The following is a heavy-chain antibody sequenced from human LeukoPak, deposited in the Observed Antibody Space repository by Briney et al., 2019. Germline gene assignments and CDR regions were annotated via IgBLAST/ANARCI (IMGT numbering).Heavy chain of an antibody. J-gene: IGHJ4*02. CDR1: GFTFSDYY. D-gene: IGHD3-3*01. CDR3: AKWTDYDFWSGYDY. V-gene: IGHV3-23*01. CDR2: ISGSGGST. Sequence: GGSLRLSCAASGFTFSDYYMSWVRQAPGKGLERVSAISGSGGSTYYADSVKGRFTISRDNSKSTLYLQMNSLRAEDTAVYYCAKWTDYDFWSGYDYWGQGTLVTVSS.